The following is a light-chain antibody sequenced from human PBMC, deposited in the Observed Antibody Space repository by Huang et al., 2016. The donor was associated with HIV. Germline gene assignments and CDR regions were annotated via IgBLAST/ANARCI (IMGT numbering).Light chain of an antibody. Sequence: DIQMTQSPSTLSASVGDRVTITCRASQNINTWLAWYQQKPGEAPDRLIYRASSLQVGVPSRFTGSGSGTEFTLTITSLQPDDLGTYYCQQYNTYLYTFGQGTKLEI. CDR2: RAS. J-gene: IGKJ2*01. V-gene: IGKV1-5*03. CDR1: QNINTW. CDR3: QQYNTYLYT.